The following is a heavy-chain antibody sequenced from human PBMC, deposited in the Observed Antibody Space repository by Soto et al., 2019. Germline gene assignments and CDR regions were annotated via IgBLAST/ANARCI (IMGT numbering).Heavy chain of an antibody. CDR3: ARDQDRHGYGMDV. CDR1: GFTFSSYS. J-gene: IGHJ6*02. V-gene: IGHV3-21*01. CDR2: ISSSSSYI. Sequence: EVQLVESGGGLVKPGGSLRLSCAASGFTFSSYSMNWVRQAPGKGLEWVSSISSSSSYIYYADSVKGPFTISRDNAKNSLNLQMNSRRAEDTAGYYCARDQDRHGYGMDVWGQGTTVTVSS.